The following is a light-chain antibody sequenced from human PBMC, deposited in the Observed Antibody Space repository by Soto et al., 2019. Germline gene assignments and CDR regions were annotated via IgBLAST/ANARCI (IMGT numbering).Light chain of an antibody. V-gene: IGKV1-9*01. J-gene: IGKJ2*01. CDR3: QQLSSSPPT. Sequence: DIPLTQSPSFLSASVGDRVTITCRASQGISSYLAWYQQKPGKAPKLLIYAASTLQSGVPSRFSGSGSGTEFTLTISSLQPEDFATYYCQQLSSSPPTFGQGTKLEIK. CDR1: QGISSY. CDR2: AAS.